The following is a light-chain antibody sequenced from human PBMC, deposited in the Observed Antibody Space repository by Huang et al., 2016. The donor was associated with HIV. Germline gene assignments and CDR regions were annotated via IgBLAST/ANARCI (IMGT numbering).Light chain of an antibody. CDR2: LAS. V-gene: IGKV4-1*01. Sequence: DIVMTQSSDFLAVSMGERATINCMSSQSVLYSSNNENCLVWYQQKPGQPPKLLISLASTRESGFPDRFSGSGSETDFTLTISSLQAEDVAVYYCQQCYSPPYTFGQGTRLEIK. CDR1: QSVLYSSNNENC. J-gene: IGKJ2*01. CDR3: QQCYSPPYT.